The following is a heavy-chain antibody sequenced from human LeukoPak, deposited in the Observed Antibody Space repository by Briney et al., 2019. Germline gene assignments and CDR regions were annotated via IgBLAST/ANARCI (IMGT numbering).Heavy chain of an antibody. J-gene: IGHJ6*03. CDR2: INTNTGNT. D-gene: IGHD3-16*01. V-gene: IGHV7-4-1*02. CDR3: ARPLRGLYYYYLDV. CDR1: GYTFTSYA. Sequence: ASVKVSCKASGYTFTSYAMNWVRQAPGQGLEWMGWINTNTGNTTYAQGFTGRVVFSLDTSVSTAYLQMSSLRGEDTAVYYCARPLRGLYYYYLDVWGKGTTVTLSS.